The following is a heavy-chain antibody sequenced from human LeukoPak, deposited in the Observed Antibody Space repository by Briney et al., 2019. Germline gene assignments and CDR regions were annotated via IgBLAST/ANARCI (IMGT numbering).Heavy chain of an antibody. Sequence: GGSLRLSCAASGFTFSSYEMNWVRQAPGKGLEWVSYISSSGSTIYYAGSVKGRFTISRDNAKNSLYLQMNSLRAEDTAVYYCARENRNWFDPWGQGTLVTVSS. J-gene: IGHJ5*02. V-gene: IGHV3-48*03. CDR3: ARENRNWFDP. CDR1: GFTFSSYE. D-gene: IGHD1-14*01. CDR2: ISSSGSTI.